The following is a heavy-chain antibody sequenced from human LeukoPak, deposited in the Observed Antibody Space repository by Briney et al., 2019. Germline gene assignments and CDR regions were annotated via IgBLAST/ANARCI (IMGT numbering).Heavy chain of an antibody. D-gene: IGHD3-9*01. CDR3: ARVVEGLDWFPNYYYMDV. CDR1: GFTFSSYE. Sequence: PGGSLRLSCAASGFTFSSYEMNWVRQAPGKGLEWVSYISSSGSTIYYADSVKGRFTISRDNAKNSLYLQMNSLRAEDTAVYYCARVVEGLDWFPNYYYMDVWGKGATVTISS. V-gene: IGHV3-48*03. CDR2: ISSSGSTI. J-gene: IGHJ6*03.